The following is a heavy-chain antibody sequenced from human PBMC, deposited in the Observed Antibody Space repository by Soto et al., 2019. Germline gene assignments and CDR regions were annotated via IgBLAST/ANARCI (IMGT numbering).Heavy chain of an antibody. Sequence: ASVKVSCKASGYTFTSYGISWVRQAPGQGLEWMGWISAYNGNTNYAQKLQGRVTMTTDTSTSTAYMELRSLRSDDTAVYYCARLVVPAAIGDYYYYMDVWGKGTTVTVSS. CDR1: GYTFTSYG. CDR3: ARLVVPAAIGDYYYYMDV. J-gene: IGHJ6*03. V-gene: IGHV1-18*01. D-gene: IGHD2-2*01. CDR2: ISAYNGNT.